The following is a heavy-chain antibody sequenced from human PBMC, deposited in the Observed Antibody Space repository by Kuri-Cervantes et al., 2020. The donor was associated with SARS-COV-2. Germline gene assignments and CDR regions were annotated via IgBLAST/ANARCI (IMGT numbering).Heavy chain of an antibody. D-gene: IGHD3-9*01. CDR3: ARVNYDILRPGMDV. CDR2: IYHSGST. Sequence: SQTLSLTCAVSGYSISSGYYWGWIRQPPGKGLEWIGSIYHSGSTYYNPSLKSRVTISVDTSKNQFSLKLSSVTAADTAVYYCARVNYDILRPGMDVWGQGTTVTVSS. J-gene: IGHJ6*02. CDR1: GYSISSGYY. V-gene: IGHV4-38-2*01.